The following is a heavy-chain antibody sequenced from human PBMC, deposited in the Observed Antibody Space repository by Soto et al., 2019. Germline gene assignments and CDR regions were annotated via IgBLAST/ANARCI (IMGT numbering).Heavy chain of an antibody. CDR3: ARRGYYYDSSGYPSVWY. Sequence: SETLSLTCTVSGGSISSYYWIWIRQPPGKGLEWIGSIYYSGSTYYNPSLKSRVTISVDTSKNQFSLKLSSVTAADTAVYYCARRGYYYDSSGYPSVWYWGQGTLVTVSS. CDR2: IYYSGST. J-gene: IGHJ4*02. D-gene: IGHD3-22*01. CDR1: GGSISSYY. V-gene: IGHV4-59*05.